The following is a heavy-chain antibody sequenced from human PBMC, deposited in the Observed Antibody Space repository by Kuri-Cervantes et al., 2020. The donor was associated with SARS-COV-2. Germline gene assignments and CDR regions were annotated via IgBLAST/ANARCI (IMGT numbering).Heavy chain of an antibody. CDR1: GFTFSSYA. V-gene: IGHV3-20*04. D-gene: IGHD5-24*01. CDR2: IMWSGGNI. J-gene: IGHJ4*02. CDR3: VRGWMAGPFDL. Sequence: GESLKISCAASGFTFSSYAMSWVRQAPGKGLEWVSGIMWSGGNIDYADSVKGRLTVSRDNARKSLYLQMNSRRAEDTALYYCVRGWMAGPFDLWGQGTLVTVSS.